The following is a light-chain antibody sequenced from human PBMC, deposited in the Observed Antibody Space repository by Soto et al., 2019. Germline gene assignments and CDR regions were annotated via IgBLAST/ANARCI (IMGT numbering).Light chain of an antibody. J-gene: IGKJ4*01. CDR1: QTVAKNY. CDR3: QQYASAPLP. Sequence: EIVLTQSPGTLSLSPGERATLSCRASQTVAKNYLAWYQQQPGQAPRLLIYDASTRATGIPDRFTGSGSATDFTLPINRLEPEDFAVYYCQQYASAPLPFGGGTKVDIK. CDR2: DAS. V-gene: IGKV3-20*01.